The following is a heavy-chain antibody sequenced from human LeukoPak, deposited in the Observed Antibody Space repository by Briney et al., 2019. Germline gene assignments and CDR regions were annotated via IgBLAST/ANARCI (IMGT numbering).Heavy chain of an antibody. J-gene: IGHJ4*02. CDR3: AKDPSIAAAGTYDY. V-gene: IGHV3-23*01. Sequence: PGGSLRLSCAASGFTFSSYAMSWVRQAPGKGLEGVSAISGSGGSTYYADSVKGRFTISRDNSKNTLYLQMNSLRAEDTDVYYCAKDPSIAAAGTYDYWGQGTLVTVSS. CDR2: ISGSGGST. CDR1: GFTFSSYA. D-gene: IGHD6-13*01.